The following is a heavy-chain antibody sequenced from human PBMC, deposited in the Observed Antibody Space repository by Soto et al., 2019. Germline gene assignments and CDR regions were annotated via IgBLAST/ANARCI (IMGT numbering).Heavy chain of an antibody. D-gene: IGHD3-16*01. J-gene: IGHJ4*02. CDR1: GFSFSSSC. Sequence: QVQLVESGGGVVQPGRSLRLSCAASGFSFSSSCMHWVRQAPGKGLEWVELIWYDGSNKYYEYSVKGRLTISRDNSMDTLYLQMSSLRADDTGGYYCAREGGTNQYYFDYWGQGTLVTVSS. V-gene: IGHV3-33*01. CDR2: IWYDGSNK. CDR3: AREGGTNQYYFDY.